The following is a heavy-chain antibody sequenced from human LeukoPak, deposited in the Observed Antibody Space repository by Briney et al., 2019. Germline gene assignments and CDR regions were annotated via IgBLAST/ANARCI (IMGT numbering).Heavy chain of an antibody. CDR3: ARVPSRYDSSDY. CDR2: ISNNGGST. D-gene: IGHD3-3*01. Sequence: PGGSLRLSCAASGFTFSSYAMHWVRQAPGKGLEYVSAISNNGGSTYYANSVKGRFTISRDNSKNTLYLQMGSLRAEDMAVYYCARVPSRYDSSDYWGQGTLVTVSS. J-gene: IGHJ4*02. V-gene: IGHV3-64*01. CDR1: GFTFSSYA.